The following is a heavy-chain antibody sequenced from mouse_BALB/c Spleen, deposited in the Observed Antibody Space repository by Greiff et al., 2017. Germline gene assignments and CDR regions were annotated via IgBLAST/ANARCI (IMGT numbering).Heavy chain of an antibody. CDR2: ISSGGSYT. V-gene: IGHV5-9-3*01. J-gene: IGHJ2*01. Sequence: EVKLVESGGGLVKPGGSLKLSCAASGFTFSSYAMSWVRQTPEKRLEWVATISSGGSYTYYPDSVKGRFTISRDNAKNTLYLQMTSLRSEDTAMYYCARLGDYWGQGTTLTVSS. CDR3: ARLGDY. CDR1: GFTFSSYA.